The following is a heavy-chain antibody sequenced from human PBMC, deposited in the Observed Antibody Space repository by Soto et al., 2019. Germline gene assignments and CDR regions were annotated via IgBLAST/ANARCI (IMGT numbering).Heavy chain of an antibody. CDR3: ARDSLYSTNWQRIDS. CDR2: VNTYNGHP. Sequence: QVQLVQSGVEVKKPGATVKVSCKASGYTFTNYAISWVRPAPGRGPEWLGWVNTYNGHPNYAQIFQVRVTMTTDTTTGPTYMELRILKSEDSAVYYCARDSLYSTNWQRIDSCGQGTLVTVSS. CDR1: GYTFTNYA. V-gene: IGHV1-18*01. D-gene: IGHD6-13*01. J-gene: IGHJ4*02.